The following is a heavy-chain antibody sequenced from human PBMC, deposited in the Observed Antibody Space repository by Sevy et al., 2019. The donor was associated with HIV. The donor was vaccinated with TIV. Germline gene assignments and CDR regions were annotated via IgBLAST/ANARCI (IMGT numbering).Heavy chain of an antibody. CDR2: INPGNGNT. Sequence: ASVKGSCKASGYTFTSYAIHWVRQAPGQRLEWMGWINPGNGNTKYSRKFQGRVTITRDTSASTTYMELGGLRSEDTAVYYCARSVIPTAIFDYWGRGTLVTVSS. CDR1: GYTFTSYA. J-gene: IGHJ4*02. V-gene: IGHV1-3*01. D-gene: IGHD2-2*01. CDR3: ARSVIPTAIFDY.